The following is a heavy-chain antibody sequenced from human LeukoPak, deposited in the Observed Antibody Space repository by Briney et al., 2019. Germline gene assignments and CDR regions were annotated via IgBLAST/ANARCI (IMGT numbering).Heavy chain of an antibody. CDR2: IYYSGST. CDR1: GGSISSGGYY. J-gene: IGHJ4*02. D-gene: IGHD3-3*01. CDR3: ARAEWSVTPLDY. Sequence: SETLSLTCTVSGGSISSGGYYWSWIRQHPGKGLEWIGYIYYSGSTYHNPSLKSRVTISVDTSKNQFSLKLSSVTAADTAVYYCARAEWSVTPLDYWGQGTLVTVSS. V-gene: IGHV4-31*03.